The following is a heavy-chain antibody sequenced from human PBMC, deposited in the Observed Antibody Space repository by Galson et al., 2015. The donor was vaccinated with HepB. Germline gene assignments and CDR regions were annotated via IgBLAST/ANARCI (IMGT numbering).Heavy chain of an antibody. Sequence: SVKVSCKVSGYTLTELSMHWVRQAPGKGLEWMGGFDPEDGETIYAQKFQGRVTMTEDTSTDTAYMELSSLRSEDTAVYYCATLWVEMAKTSPFPHYYYYYMDVWGKGTTVTVSS. CDR3: ATLWVEMAKTSPFPHYYYYYMDV. V-gene: IGHV1-24*01. J-gene: IGHJ6*03. CDR2: FDPEDGET. D-gene: IGHD5-24*01. CDR1: GYTLTELS.